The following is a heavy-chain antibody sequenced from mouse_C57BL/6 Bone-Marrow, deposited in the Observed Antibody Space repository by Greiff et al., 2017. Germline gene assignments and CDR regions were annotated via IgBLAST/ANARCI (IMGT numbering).Heavy chain of an antibody. D-gene: IGHD2-1*01. CDR1: GYTFTSYG. Sequence: VQLQQSGAELARPGASVKLSCKASGYTFTSYGISWVKQRTGQGLEWIGEIYPRSGNTYYNEKFKGKATLTADKSSSTAYMELRSLTSEDSAVYFCARLYGKGAWFAYWGQGTLVTVSA. V-gene: IGHV1-81*01. CDR3: ARLYGKGAWFAY. J-gene: IGHJ3*01. CDR2: IYPRSGNT.